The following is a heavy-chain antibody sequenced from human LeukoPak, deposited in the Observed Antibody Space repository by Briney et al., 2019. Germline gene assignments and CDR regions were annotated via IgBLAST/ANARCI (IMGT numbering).Heavy chain of an antibody. Sequence: GGSLRLSCAASGFTVSSNEMSWVRQAPGKGLEWVSSISGGSTYYADSVKGRFTISRGNSKNTLYLQMNSLRAEDTAVYYCAKDGRYYYDSSGSPDAFDIWGQGTMVTVSS. D-gene: IGHD3-22*01. CDR1: GFTVSSNE. CDR3: AKDGRYYYDSSGSPDAFDI. V-gene: IGHV3-38-3*01. CDR2: ISGGST. J-gene: IGHJ3*02.